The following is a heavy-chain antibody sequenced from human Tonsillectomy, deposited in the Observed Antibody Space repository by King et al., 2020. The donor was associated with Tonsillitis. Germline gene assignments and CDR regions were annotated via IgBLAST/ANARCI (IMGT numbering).Heavy chain of an antibody. J-gene: IGHJ4*02. Sequence: VQLVESGGGLVKPGGSLRLSCAASGFSFSDYYMTWIRQAPGKGLEWVSYISSSTSYTNYEDSVKGRFTISRDNAKNSLYLQMNSLRAEDTAVYYCARYSGSYPPDYYFDYWGQGTLVTVSS. D-gene: IGHD1-26*01. CDR2: ISSSTSYT. V-gene: IGHV3-11*06. CDR1: GFSFSDYY. CDR3: ARYSGSYPPDYYFDY.